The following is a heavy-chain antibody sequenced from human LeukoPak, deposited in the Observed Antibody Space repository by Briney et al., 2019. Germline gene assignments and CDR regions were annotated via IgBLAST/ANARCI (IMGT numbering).Heavy chain of an antibody. Sequence: PGGSLRLSCAASGFTFSSYDMNWVRQAPGKGLEWVSAISGSGGSTYYADSVKGRFTISRDNSKNTLYLQMNSLRAEDTAVYYCATGEGGYFDYWGQGTLVTVSS. V-gene: IGHV3-23*01. CDR2: ISGSGGST. J-gene: IGHJ4*02. D-gene: IGHD3-16*01. CDR3: ATGEGGYFDY. CDR1: GFTFSSYD.